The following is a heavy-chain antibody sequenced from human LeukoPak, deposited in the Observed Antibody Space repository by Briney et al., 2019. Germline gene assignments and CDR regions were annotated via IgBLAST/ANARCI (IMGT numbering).Heavy chain of an antibody. Sequence: GGSLRLSCAASGFPFSLYAMNWVRQAPGKGLEWVSVIAGSDGFTQYADSVKGRFTISRDNSKNTVYLQMNRLRVEDTALYYCVRSLDYWGQGTLVTVSS. CDR1: GFPFSLYA. CDR3: VRSLDY. J-gene: IGHJ4*02. V-gene: IGHV3-23*01. CDR2: IAGSDGFT.